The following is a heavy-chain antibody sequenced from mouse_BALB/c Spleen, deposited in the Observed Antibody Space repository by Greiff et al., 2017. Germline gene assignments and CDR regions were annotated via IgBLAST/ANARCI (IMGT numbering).Heavy chain of an antibody. D-gene: IGHD2-3*01. Sequence: VQLQQTGPELVKPGASVKISCKASGYSFTDYIMLWVKQSHGKSLEWIGNINPYYGSTSYNLKFKGKATLTVDKSSSTAYMQLNSLTSEDSAVYYCARSGDGYHNAMDYWGQGTSVTVSS. V-gene: IGHV1-39*01. J-gene: IGHJ4*01. CDR1: GYSFTDYI. CDR3: ARSGDGYHNAMDY. CDR2: INPYYGST.